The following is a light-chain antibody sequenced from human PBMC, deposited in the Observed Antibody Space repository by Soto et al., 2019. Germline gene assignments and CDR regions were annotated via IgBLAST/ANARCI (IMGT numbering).Light chain of an antibody. Sequence: EIVMTQSPATLSVSPGERATLSCRASQSVSSKLGWYQQKPGQAPRLLIYGASLRATGIPARFSGSGSGTEFTLTISSLQSEDFAVYYCQQYNNWPRTFGPGTKVDIK. CDR1: QSVSSK. V-gene: IGKV3-15*01. J-gene: IGKJ3*01. CDR2: GAS. CDR3: QQYNNWPRT.